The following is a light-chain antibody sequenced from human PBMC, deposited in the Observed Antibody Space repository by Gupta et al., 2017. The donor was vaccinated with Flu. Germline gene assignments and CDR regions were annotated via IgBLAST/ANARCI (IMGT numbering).Light chain of an antibody. Sequence: QSALTQPPSASGSPGQSVTISCTGTSSDVGGYNYVSWYQQHPGKVPKLIIYEVNKRPSGVPDRFSGFKSFSTASLTVSGRQSEDEADYYCSSGAIDPYVFGTGTKVSVL. CDR3: SSGAIDPYV. V-gene: IGLV2-8*01. J-gene: IGLJ1*01. CDR2: EVN. CDR1: SSDVGGYNY.